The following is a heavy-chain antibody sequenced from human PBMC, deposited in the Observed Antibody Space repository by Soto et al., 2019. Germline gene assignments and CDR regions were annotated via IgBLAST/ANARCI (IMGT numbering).Heavy chain of an antibody. Sequence: ASVKVSCKASGYTFTSYAMHWVRQAPGQRLEWMGWINAGNGNTKYSQKFQGRVTITRDTSASTAYMELSSLRSEDTAVYYCARSNYDYIWGSYRPGLDYWGQGTLVTVSS. D-gene: IGHD3-16*02. CDR2: INAGNGNT. CDR3: ARSNYDYIWGSYRPGLDY. CDR1: GYTFTSYA. V-gene: IGHV1-3*01. J-gene: IGHJ4*02.